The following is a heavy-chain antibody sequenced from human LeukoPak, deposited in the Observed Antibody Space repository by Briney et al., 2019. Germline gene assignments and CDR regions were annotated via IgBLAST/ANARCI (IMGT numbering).Heavy chain of an antibody. CDR1: GGSFSGDF. Sequence: SETLSLTCAVYGGSFSGDFWSWIRQSPGKGLEWIGSIHHSGSTYYNPSLKSRVTISVDTSKNQLSLKLSSVTAADTAVYYCARAIEVGAMTPFDYWGQGTLVTVSS. CDR2: IHHSGST. CDR3: ARAIEVGAMTPFDY. J-gene: IGHJ4*02. D-gene: IGHD1-26*01. V-gene: IGHV4-34*01.